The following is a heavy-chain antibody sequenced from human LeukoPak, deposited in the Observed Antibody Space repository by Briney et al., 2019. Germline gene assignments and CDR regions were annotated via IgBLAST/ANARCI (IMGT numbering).Heavy chain of an antibody. D-gene: IGHD6-13*01. Sequence: ASVKVSCKASGYTFTSYDINWVRQATGQGLEWMGWMNPNSGNTDYAQKFQGRVTMTRDTSISTAYMELSSLRSEDTAVYYCATSPISSRGYWGQGTLVTVSS. CDR1: GYTFTSYD. V-gene: IGHV1-8*01. J-gene: IGHJ4*02. CDR2: MNPNSGNT. CDR3: ATSPISSRGY.